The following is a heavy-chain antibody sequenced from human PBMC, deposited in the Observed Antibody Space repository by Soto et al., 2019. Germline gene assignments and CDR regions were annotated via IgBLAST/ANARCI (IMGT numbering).Heavy chain of an antibody. CDR2: IYYSGSP. CDR3: ARGPGITIFGVVISYYYGMDV. CDR1: GRSLTSYY. D-gene: IGHD3-3*01. J-gene: IGHJ6*02. V-gene: IGHV4-59*01. Sequence: PETLSLTCTVSGRSLTSYYWSWIRQPPGKGLEWIGYIYYSGSPNYNPSLKSRVTISVDTSKNQFSLKLSSVTAAAPPVYYCARGPGITIFGVVISYYYGMDVWGQGTTVTVSS.